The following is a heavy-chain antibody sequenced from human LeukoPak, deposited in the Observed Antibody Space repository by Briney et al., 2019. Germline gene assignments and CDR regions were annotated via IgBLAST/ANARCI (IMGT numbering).Heavy chain of an antibody. CDR1: GFTFSSYE. D-gene: IGHD3-9*01. Sequence: GGSLRLSCAASGFTFSSYEMNWVRQAPGKGLEWVSYISSSGSTIYYADSVKGRFTISRDNAKNSLYLQMNSLRAEDTAVYYCARYYDILTTFGYWGQGTLVTVSS. V-gene: IGHV3-48*03. CDR2: ISSSGSTI. CDR3: ARYYDILTTFGY. J-gene: IGHJ4*02.